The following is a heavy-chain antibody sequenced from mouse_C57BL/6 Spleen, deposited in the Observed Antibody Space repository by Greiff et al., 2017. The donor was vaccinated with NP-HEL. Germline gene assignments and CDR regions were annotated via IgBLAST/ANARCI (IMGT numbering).Heavy chain of an antibody. CDR3: AGGSSGCAY. J-gene: IGHJ3*01. Sequence: VQLQQSGAELARPGASVKLSCKASGYTFTSYGISWVKQRTGQGLEWIGEIYPRSGNTYYNEKFKGKATLTADKSSSTAYMELRSLTSEDSSVYFCAGGSSGCAYWGQGTLVTVSA. CDR2: IYPRSGNT. V-gene: IGHV1-81*01. D-gene: IGHD3-2*02. CDR1: GYTFTSYG.